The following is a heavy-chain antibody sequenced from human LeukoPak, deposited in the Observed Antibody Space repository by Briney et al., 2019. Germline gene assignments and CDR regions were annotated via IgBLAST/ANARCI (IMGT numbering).Heavy chain of an antibody. Sequence: SETLSLTCTVSGDSISDYYWSWIRQPPGKGLEWIGSVYDSGSTNYSPSLKSRVTISVDTSKMQFSLRLSSVTAADTAVYYCARASWAYSPFDSWGQGTLVTVSS. V-gene: IGHV4-59*12. J-gene: IGHJ4*02. D-gene: IGHD2-21*01. CDR1: GDSISDYY. CDR2: VYDSGST. CDR3: ARASWAYSPFDS.